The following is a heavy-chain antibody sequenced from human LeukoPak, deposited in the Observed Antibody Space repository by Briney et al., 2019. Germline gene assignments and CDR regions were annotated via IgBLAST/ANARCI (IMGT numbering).Heavy chain of an antibody. Sequence: ASVKVSCKASGYTFTGYYTHWVRQAPGQGLEWMGWINPNSGGTNYAQKFQGRVTMTRDTSISTAYMELSRLRSDDTAVYYCARARSIAARRMPDYWGQGTLVAVSS. D-gene: IGHD6-6*01. CDR3: ARARSIAARRMPDY. V-gene: IGHV1-2*02. CDR1: GYTFTGYY. CDR2: INPNSGGT. J-gene: IGHJ4*02.